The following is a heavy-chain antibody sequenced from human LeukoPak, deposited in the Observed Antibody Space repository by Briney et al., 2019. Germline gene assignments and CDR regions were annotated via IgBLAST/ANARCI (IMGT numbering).Heavy chain of an antibody. CDR3: ARDRTALEDAPRGDAFDI. Sequence: GGSLRLSCAASGFTFSSYGMHWVRQAPGKGLEWVAVISYDGSNKYYADSVKGRFTISRDNSKNTLYLQVNSLRAEDTAVYYCARDRTALEDAPRGDAFDIWGQGTMVTVSS. CDR2: ISYDGSNK. J-gene: IGHJ3*02. D-gene: IGHD1-1*01. V-gene: IGHV3-30*03. CDR1: GFTFSSYG.